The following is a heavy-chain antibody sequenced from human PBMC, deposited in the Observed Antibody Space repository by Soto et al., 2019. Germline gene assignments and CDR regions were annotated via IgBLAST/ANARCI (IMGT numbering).Heavy chain of an antibody. V-gene: IGHV1-69*13. CDR3: AREGYRFWSAKRFDY. D-gene: IGHD3-3*01. CDR2: IIPIFGTA. CDR1: GGTFSSYA. J-gene: IGHJ4*02. Sequence: WASVKVSCKASGGTFSSYAISWVRQAPGQGLEWMGGIIPIFGTANYAQKFQGRVTITADESTGTAYMELSSLRSEDTAVYYCAREGYRFWSAKRFDYWGQGTLVTVSS.